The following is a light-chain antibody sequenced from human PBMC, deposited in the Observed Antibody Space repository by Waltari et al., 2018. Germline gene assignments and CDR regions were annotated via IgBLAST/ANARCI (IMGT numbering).Light chain of an antibody. Sequence: EIVLTQSPGTLSLSPGERATLSCRASQSVSSSYLAWYQQKPGQAPRLLIYDASSRATGIPDRFSGSGSGTDVTLTISRLEPEDVAVYNCQQYGSSPWTFGQGTKVEIK. CDR3: QQYGSSPWT. J-gene: IGKJ1*01. CDR2: DAS. V-gene: IGKV3-20*01. CDR1: QSVSSSY.